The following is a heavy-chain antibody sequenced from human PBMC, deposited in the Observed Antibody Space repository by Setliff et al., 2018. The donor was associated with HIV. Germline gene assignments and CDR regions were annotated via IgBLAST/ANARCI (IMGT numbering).Heavy chain of an antibody. V-gene: IGHV4-59*08. CDR2: MYYSGST. D-gene: IGHD1-26*01. CDR3: ARHVSGSYHSPFQH. Sequence: SETLSLTCTVSGGSISSYYWSWIRQPPGKGLEWMGYMYYSGSTNYNPPLKSRVTISGDTSKNQFSLKLTSVTAADTAVYYCARHVSGSYHSPFQHWGQGALVTVSS. CDR1: GGSISSYY. J-gene: IGHJ1*01.